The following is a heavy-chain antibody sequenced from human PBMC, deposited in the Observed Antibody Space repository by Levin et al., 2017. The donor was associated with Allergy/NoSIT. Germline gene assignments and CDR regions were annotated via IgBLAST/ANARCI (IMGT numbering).Heavy chain of an antibody. CDR1: GYTFTGYY. V-gene: IGHV1-2*02. D-gene: IGHD3-16*01. CDR3: ARTGLWGRYYAHFDY. J-gene: IGHJ4*02. CDR2: INPNSGGT. Sequence: ASVKVSCKASGYTFTGYYMHWVRQAPGQGLEWMGWINPNSGGTNYAQKFQGRVTMTRDTSISTAYMELSRLRSDDTAVYYCARTGLWGRYYAHFDYWGQGTLVTVSS.